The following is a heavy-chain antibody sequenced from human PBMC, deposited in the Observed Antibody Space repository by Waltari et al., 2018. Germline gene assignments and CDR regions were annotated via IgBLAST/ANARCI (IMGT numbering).Heavy chain of an antibody. CDR3: VRGELTFDY. Sequence: EVQLVESGGGLVQPGRSLRLSCAASGFTFDDYAMHWVRQAPGKGLEWVSGISWKSGSIGYADSVKGRFTISRDNAKNSLYLQMNSLRAEDTALYYCVRGELTFDYWGQGTLVTVSS. D-gene: IGHD1-26*01. J-gene: IGHJ4*02. CDR2: ISWKSGSI. CDR1: GFTFDDYA. V-gene: IGHV3-9*01.